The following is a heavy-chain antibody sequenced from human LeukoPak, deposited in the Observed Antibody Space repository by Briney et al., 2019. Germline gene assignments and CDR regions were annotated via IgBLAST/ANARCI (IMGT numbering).Heavy chain of an antibody. V-gene: IGHV3-48*03. Sequence: GGSLRLSCAASGFTFSSYEMNWVRQAPGNGLEWVSYVSSSGSTIYYADSMKGRFTISRDNAKNSLYVQMNILRAEDTAVYYCARGSFGEFFYWGQGTLVTVSS. D-gene: IGHD3-10*01. CDR3: ARGSFGEFFY. CDR2: VSSSGSTI. CDR1: GFTFSSYE. J-gene: IGHJ4*02.